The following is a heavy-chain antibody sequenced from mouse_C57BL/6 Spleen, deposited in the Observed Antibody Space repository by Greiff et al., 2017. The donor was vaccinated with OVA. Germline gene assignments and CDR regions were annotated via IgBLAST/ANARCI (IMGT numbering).Heavy chain of an antibody. V-gene: IGHV1-64*01. CDR2: IHPNSGST. CDR1: GYTFTSYW. J-gene: IGHJ3*01. D-gene: IGHD1-1*01. Sequence: QVQLQQPGAELVKPGASVKLSCKASGYTFTSYWMHWVKQRPGQGLEWIGMIHPNSGSTNYNEKFKSKATLTVDKSSSTAYMQLSSLTSEDSAVYHCADYGSSGFAYWGQGTLVTVSA. CDR3: ADYGSSGFAY.